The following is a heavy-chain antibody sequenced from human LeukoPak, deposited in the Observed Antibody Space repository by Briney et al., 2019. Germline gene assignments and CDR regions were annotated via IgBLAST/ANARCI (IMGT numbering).Heavy chain of an antibody. Sequence: PGGSLRLSCAASGFTLSSYAMNWVRQAPGKGLEWVSYISGGSITIYYADSVKGRFTISRDNAKNSLYLQMNSLRDEDTAVYYCARDGSGSYYSDHWGQGTLVTVSS. CDR2: ISGGSITI. V-gene: IGHV3-48*02. D-gene: IGHD3-10*01. CDR3: ARDGSGSYYSDH. CDR1: GFTLSSYA. J-gene: IGHJ4*02.